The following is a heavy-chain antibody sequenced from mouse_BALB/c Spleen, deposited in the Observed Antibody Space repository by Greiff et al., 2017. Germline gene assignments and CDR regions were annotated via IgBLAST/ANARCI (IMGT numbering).Heavy chain of an antibody. V-gene: IGHV5-6-4*01. J-gene: IGHJ2*01. CDR3: TRDEGITTARDYFDY. Sequence: EVQLVESGGGLVKPGGSLKLSCAASGFTFSSYTMSWVRQTPEKRLEWVATISSGGSYTYYPDSVKGRFTISRDNAKNTLYLQMSSLKSEDTAMYYCTRDEGITTARDYFDYWGQGTTLTVSS. CDR1: GFTFSSYT. CDR2: ISSGGSYT. D-gene: IGHD1-2*01.